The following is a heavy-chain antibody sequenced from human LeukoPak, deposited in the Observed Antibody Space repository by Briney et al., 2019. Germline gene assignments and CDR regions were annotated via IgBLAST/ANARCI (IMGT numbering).Heavy chain of an antibody. CDR2: ISSGGSTI. J-gene: IGHJ4*02. D-gene: IGHD2-15*01. V-gene: IGHV3-48*03. CDR3: ARDLDIG. Sequence: GGSLRLSCAASGFTFSSYKMNWVRQAPGKGLEWVSYISSGGSTIYYADSVKGRFTISRDNAKNSLYLQMNSLRAEDTGVYHCARDLDIGWGQGTLVTVSS. CDR1: GFTFSSYK.